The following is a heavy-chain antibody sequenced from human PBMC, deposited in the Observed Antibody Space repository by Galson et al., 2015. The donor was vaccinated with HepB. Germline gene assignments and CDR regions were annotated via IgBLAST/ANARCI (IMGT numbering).Heavy chain of an antibody. D-gene: IGHD2-2*02. CDR2: ISYDGSSK. CDR1: GFTFSNYA. V-gene: IGHV3-30*04. Sequence: SLRLSCAASGFTFSNYAIHWVRQAPGKGLEWVTLISYDGSSKYYADSVKGRFTTSRDNSKNTLYLQMNSLRPEDTAVYYCARDRSPVDISPSTWYFDLWGRGTLLTVSS. CDR3: ARDRSPVDISPSTWYFDL. J-gene: IGHJ2*01.